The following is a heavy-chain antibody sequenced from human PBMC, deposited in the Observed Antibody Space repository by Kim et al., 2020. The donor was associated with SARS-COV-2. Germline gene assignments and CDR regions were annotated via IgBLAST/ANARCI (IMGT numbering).Heavy chain of an antibody. J-gene: IGHJ4*02. Sequence: SETLSLTCTVSGGSISSYYWSWIRQPPGKGLEWIGYIYYSGSTNYNPSLKSRVTISVDTSKNQFSLKLSSVTAADTAVYYCAAHQYSSDWFPYFDYWGQGTLVTVSS. CDR3: AAHQYSSDWFPYFDY. CDR1: GGSISSYY. CDR2: IYYSGST. D-gene: IGHD6-19*01. V-gene: IGHV4-59*08.